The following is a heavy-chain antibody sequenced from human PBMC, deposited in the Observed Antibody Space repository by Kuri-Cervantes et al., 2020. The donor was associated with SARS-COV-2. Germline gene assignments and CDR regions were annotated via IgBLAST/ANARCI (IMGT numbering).Heavy chain of an antibody. J-gene: IGHJ3*02. CDR3: GRVGTSESWGAFDI. Sequence: GESLKISCEASGFTFSFDDMHWVRQATGKGLEWVSDIGPVGDTYYAGSVKGRFTISRENAKNSLNLQMNSLRAEDTAVYYCGRVGTSESWGAFDIWGQGTMVTVSS. V-gene: IGHV3-13*01. D-gene: IGHD3-16*01. CDR2: IGPVGDT. CDR1: GFTFSFDD.